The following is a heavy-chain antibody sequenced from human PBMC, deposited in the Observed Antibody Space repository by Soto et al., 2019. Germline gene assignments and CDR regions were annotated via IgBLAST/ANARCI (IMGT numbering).Heavy chain of an antibody. V-gene: IGHV3-23*01. CDR2: ISGSGGST. J-gene: IGHJ4*02. Sequence: GGSLRLSFAASGFTFSSYAMSWVRQAPGKGLEWVSAISGSGGSTYYADSVKGRFTISRDNSKNTLYLQMNSLRAEDTAVYYCAKGPRIAAAGTPDYWGQGTLVTVSS. CDR1: GFTFSSYA. CDR3: AKGPRIAAAGTPDY. D-gene: IGHD6-13*01.